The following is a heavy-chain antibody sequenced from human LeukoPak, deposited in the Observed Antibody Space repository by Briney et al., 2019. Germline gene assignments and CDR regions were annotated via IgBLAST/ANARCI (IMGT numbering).Heavy chain of an antibody. CDR1: GFTFSSYA. CDR2: ISGSGGST. V-gene: IGHV3-23*01. CDR3: ANADSSKLGYYDSSGYGL. D-gene: IGHD3-22*01. Sequence: GGSLRLSCAASGFTFSSYAMSWVRQALGKRLEWVSAISGSGGSTHYADTVKGRFTISRDNSKNTLYLQMNSLRAEDTAVYYCANADSSKLGYYDSSGYGLWGQGTLVTVSS. J-gene: IGHJ4*02.